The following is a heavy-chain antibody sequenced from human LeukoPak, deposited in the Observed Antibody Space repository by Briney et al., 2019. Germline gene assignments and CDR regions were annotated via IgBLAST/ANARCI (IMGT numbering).Heavy chain of an antibody. CDR1: GFTFSTYS. CDR3: ARIQLNSYYYYMDV. J-gene: IGHJ6*03. V-gene: IGHV3-21*01. Sequence: GGSLRLSCAASGFTFSTYSMNWVRQAPGEGLEWVSSISSSSSYIYYAGSLKGRFTISRDNAKNSLYLQMNSLRAEDTAVYYCARIQLNSYYYYMDVWGKGTTVTVSS. CDR2: ISSSSSYI. D-gene: IGHD2-2*01.